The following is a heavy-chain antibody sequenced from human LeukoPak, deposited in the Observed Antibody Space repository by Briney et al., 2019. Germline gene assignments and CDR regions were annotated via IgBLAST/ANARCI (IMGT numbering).Heavy chain of an antibody. V-gene: IGHV3-7*01. CDR2: IKQDGSEK. Sequence: GSLRLSCAASGSTFSSYWMSWVRQAPGKGLEWVANIKQDGSEKYYVDSVKGRFTISRDNAKNSLYLQMNSLRAEDTAVYYCAREDDYGAFDIWGQGTMVTVSS. D-gene: IGHD4-17*01. J-gene: IGHJ3*02. CDR1: GSTFSSYW. CDR3: AREDDYGAFDI.